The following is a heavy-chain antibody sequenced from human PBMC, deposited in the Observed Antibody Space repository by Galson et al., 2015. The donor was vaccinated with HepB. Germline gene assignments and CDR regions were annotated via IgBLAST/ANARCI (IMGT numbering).Heavy chain of an antibody. V-gene: IGHV3-21*01. Sequence: SLRLSCAASGFTFSSYSMNWVRQAPGKGLEWVSSISSSSSYIYYADSVKGRFTISRDNAKNSLYLQMNSLRAEDTAVYYCARKRVEVHDYGDYVSRYYYYYYGMDVWGQGTTVTVSS. CDR1: GFTFSSYS. J-gene: IGHJ6*02. D-gene: IGHD4-17*01. CDR3: ARKRVEVHDYGDYVSRYYYYYYGMDV. CDR2: ISSSSSYI.